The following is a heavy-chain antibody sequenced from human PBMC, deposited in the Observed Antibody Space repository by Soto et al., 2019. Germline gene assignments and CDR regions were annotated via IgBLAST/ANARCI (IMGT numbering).Heavy chain of an antibody. J-gene: IGHJ6*02. V-gene: IGHV1-2*02. CDR2: INPNSGGT. CDR3: ASRLLDEYSSSWRSAYYGMDV. D-gene: IGHD6-13*01. CDR1: GFSFSAYY. Sequence: GASVKVSCKASGFSFSAYYIYWVRQAPGQGLAWIGWINPNSGGTNNAQKFQGRVTMTRDTSTSTVYMELSALIPDDTAVYYCASRLLDEYSSSWRSAYYGMDVWGQGTTVTVSS.